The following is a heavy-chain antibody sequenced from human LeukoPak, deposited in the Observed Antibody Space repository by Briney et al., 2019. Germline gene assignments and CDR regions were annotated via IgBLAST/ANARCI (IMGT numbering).Heavy chain of an antibody. V-gene: IGHV4-59*01. J-gene: IGHJ5*02. CDR3: ARFVVPAAIEFSWFDP. CDR2: IYYSGST. D-gene: IGHD2-2*02. CDR1: GGSISSYY. Sequence: SETLSLTCTVSGGSISSYYWSWIRQPPGKGLEWIGYIYYSGSTNYNPSLKSRVPISVDTSKNQFSLKLSSVTAADTAVYYCARFVVPAAIEFSWFDPWGQGTLVTVTS.